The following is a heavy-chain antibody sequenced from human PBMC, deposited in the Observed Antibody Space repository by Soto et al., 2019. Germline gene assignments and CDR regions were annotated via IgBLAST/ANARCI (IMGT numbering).Heavy chain of an antibody. J-gene: IGHJ6*02. D-gene: IGHD6-13*01. CDR1: SGSISSSNYY. Sequence: SETLSLTCTVSSGSISSSNYYWGWTRQPPGKGLEWIGSIYYSGRTYYNPSLKSRVTISVDTSKNQFSLKLSSVTAADTAVYYCARQQLVGYYYYGMDVWGQGTTVT. CDR3: ARQQLVGYYYYGMDV. V-gene: IGHV4-39*01. CDR2: IYYSGRT.